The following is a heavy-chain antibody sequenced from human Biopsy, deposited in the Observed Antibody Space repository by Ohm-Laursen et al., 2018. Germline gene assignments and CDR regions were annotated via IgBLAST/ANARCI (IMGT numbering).Heavy chain of an antibody. D-gene: IGHD2-8*01. J-gene: IGHJ4*02. CDR3: ARDPLNGHKHFDY. Sequence: SVSASCKVSSYTFTVYNIHWMRHAPGQGLGWLGYINCKTGATNYAQKFQGTVTMTRNTSISTAYLALGSLRSADAAIYYCARDPLNGHKHFDYWGQGSLVTVSS. CDR1: SYTFTVYN. CDR2: INCKTGAT. V-gene: IGHV1-2*02.